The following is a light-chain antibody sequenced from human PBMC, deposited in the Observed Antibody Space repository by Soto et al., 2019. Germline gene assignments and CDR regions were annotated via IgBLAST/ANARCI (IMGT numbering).Light chain of an antibody. CDR1: QSLLHSNGYNY. CDR3: MQALQTPPFT. Sequence: DIVMTQSPLSLPVTPGEPASISCRSSQSLLHSNGYNYLDWYLQKPGQSPQLLIYLGSNRASGVPDRCSGRGSGTDFTLKISRVEAEDVGVYYCMQALQTPPFTFGPGTKVDIK. V-gene: IGKV2-28*01. J-gene: IGKJ3*01. CDR2: LGS.